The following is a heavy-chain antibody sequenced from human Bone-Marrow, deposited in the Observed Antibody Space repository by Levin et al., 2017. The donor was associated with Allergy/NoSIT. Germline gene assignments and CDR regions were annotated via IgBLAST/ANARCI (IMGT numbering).Heavy chain of an antibody. CDR1: GFTFSSFG. D-gene: IGHD2-2*01. V-gene: IGHV3-21*01. J-gene: IGHJ3*01. CDR3: SPTPSSAANNGLDV. CDR2: ISTGSGNK. Sequence: GGSLRLSCVASGFTFSSFGMSWVRQAPGKGLEYVASISTGSGNKYYAGSVKGRFTISRDNAQKSLYLQMNNLRAEDTALYYCSPTPSSAANNGLDVWGRGTLVTVSS.